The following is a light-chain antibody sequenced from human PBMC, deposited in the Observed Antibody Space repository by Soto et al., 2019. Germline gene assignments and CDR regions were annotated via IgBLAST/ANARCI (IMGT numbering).Light chain of an antibody. Sequence: EIVLTQSPDTVSSSAGERVTLSCRASQSVRDNYLAWYQQKPGQAPRLLIYAASTRATGIPDRFSGSGSGTDFTLTINSLEPEDFAVNFCQQYRTSMFTFGQGTKLEIK. CDR3: QQYRTSMFT. CDR1: QSVRDNY. CDR2: AAS. J-gene: IGKJ2*01. V-gene: IGKV3-20*01.